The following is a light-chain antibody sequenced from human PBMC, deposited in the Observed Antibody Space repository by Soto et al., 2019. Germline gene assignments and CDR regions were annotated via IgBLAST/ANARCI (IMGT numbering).Light chain of an antibody. CDR2: EVS. J-gene: IGLJ2*01. CDR3: TSYAENQEV. V-gene: IGLV2-8*01. CDR1: SSDVGAYNY. Sequence: QSALTQPPSASGSPGQSVTISCTGSSSDVGAYNYVSWYQQHPGNAPKLMIYEVSKRPSGVPDRFSGFKSGNTAALTVAGLQAEDEADYYCTSYAENQEVFGGGSK.